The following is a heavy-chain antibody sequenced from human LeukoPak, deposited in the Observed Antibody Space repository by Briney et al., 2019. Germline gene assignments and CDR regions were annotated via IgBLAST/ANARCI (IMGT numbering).Heavy chain of an antibody. CDR3: ARDTPYGDYEGYFDY. CDR2: IYSGGST. CDR1: GFTVSSNY. Sequence: GGSLRLSCAASGFTVSSNYMSWVRQAPGKGLEWVSVIYSGGSTYYADSVKGRFTISRDNSKNTLYLQMNSLRAEDTAVYYCARDTPYGDYEGYFDYWGQGTLVTVPS. V-gene: IGHV3-66*01. J-gene: IGHJ4*02. D-gene: IGHD4-17*01.